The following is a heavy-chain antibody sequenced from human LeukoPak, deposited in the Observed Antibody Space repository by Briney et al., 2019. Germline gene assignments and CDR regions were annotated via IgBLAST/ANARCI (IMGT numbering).Heavy chain of an antibody. CDR1: GFTFSDYY. D-gene: IGHD3-22*01. J-gene: IGHJ3*02. CDR3: ARDLRVTMIVVVDAFDI. Sequence: PGGSLRLSCAASGFTFSDYYMSWIRQAPGEGLEWVSYISSSGTTIYYADSVKGRFTISRDNAKNSLYLQMNSLRAEDTAVYYCARDLRVTMIVVVDAFDIWGQGTMVTVSS. CDR2: ISSSGTTI. V-gene: IGHV3-11*01.